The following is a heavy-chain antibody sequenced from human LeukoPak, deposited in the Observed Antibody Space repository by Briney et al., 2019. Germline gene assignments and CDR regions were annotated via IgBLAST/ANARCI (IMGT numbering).Heavy chain of an antibody. J-gene: IGHJ3*02. CDR3: AREYFYDSSGYSDAFDI. Sequence: GGSLRLSCAASGFTFSSYALSWVRQAPGKGLEWVAVIWYDGSYKYYADSVKGRFTISRDNSKNTLYLQMNSLRAEDTAVYYCAREYFYDSSGYSDAFDIWGQGTMVTVSS. D-gene: IGHD3-22*01. CDR2: IWYDGSYK. CDR1: GFTFSSYA. V-gene: IGHV3-33*08.